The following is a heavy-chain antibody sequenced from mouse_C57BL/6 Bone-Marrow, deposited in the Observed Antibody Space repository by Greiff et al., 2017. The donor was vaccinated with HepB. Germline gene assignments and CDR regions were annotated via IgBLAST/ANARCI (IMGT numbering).Heavy chain of an antibody. J-gene: IGHJ2*01. D-gene: IGHD1-1*01. Sequence: EVQLVESGPGLVKPSQSLSLTCSVTGYSFTSGYIWYWIRHLPGNKQEWMGYISYDGSNNYNPSLKNRITITRDTSKNQFFLKLNSVTTEDTATYDCARVDYYGSSYFDYWGQGTTLTVSS. CDR3: ARVDYYGSSYFDY. V-gene: IGHV3-6*01. CDR1: GYSFTSGYI. CDR2: ISYDGSN.